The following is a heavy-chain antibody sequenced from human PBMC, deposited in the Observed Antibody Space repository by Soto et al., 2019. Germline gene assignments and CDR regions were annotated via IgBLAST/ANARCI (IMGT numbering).Heavy chain of an antibody. V-gene: IGHV3-33*01. CDR2: IWYDGSNK. CDR1: GFTFSNYG. Sequence: QVQLVESGGGVVQPGTSLRLSCAASGFTFSNYGMHWVRQGPGTGLEGVAIIWYDGSNKYYADSVKGRFTISRDNSKNTLYLQMNSLRAEDTAVYYCASVLAGDYGMDVWGQGTTVTVSS. J-gene: IGHJ6*02. CDR3: ASVLAGDYGMDV. D-gene: IGHD3-10*01.